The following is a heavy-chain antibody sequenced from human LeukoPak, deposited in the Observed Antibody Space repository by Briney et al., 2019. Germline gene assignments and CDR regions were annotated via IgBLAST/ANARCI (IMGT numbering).Heavy chain of an antibody. CDR3: TTTSIMVVRGTSTIEYFPH. V-gene: IGHV1-69*06. J-gene: IGHJ1*01. CDR2: IIPIFGTA. D-gene: IGHD2-21*01. Sequence: GASVKVSCKASGGTFSSYAISWVRQAPGQGLEWMGGIIPIFGTANYAQKFQGRITMTEDTTTDTAYMELSSLRSEDTAVYYCTTTSIMVVRGTSTIEYFPHWGQSTLVTVSS. CDR1: GGTFSSYA.